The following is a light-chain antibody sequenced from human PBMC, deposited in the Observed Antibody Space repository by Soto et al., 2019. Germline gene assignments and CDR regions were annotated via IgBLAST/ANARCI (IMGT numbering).Light chain of an antibody. CDR2: GAS. V-gene: IGKV3-15*01. CDR3: QQYNSWLWT. J-gene: IGKJ1*01. Sequence: EIVMTQSPATLSVSPGEGATLSCRASQRVSSKLAWYQQKPGQAPRLLIYGASTRATGIPARFSGSGSGTEFTIIISSLQSEDSPVYYCQQYNSWLWTFGQGTKVEIK. CDR1: QRVSSK.